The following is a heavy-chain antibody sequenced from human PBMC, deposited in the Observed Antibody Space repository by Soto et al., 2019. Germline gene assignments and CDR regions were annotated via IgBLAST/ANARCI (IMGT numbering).Heavy chain of an antibody. J-gene: IGHJ5*01. V-gene: IGHV1-18*01. CDR1: GYTFSSYH. CDR3: ARDGPPPDS. Sequence: QVQLVQSGAEVKKPGASVKVSCKASGYTFSSYHISWVRQAPGQGLEWMGWISAYNGKTNYAQKPKXXXTXXTDTSTSTAYMELRSLRYADTAVYSCARDGPPPDSWGQGTLVTVSS. CDR2: ISAYNGKT.